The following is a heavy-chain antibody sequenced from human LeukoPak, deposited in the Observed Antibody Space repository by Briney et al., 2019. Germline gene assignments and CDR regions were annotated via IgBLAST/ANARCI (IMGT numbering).Heavy chain of an antibody. Sequence: GGSLRLSCAASGFTFSSYWMSWVRQAPGKGLEWVANIKQDGSEKYYVDSVKGRFTISRDNAKNSLYLQMNSLRAEDTAVYYCATALWFGEQPDAFDIWGQGTTVTVSS. D-gene: IGHD3-10*01. J-gene: IGHJ3*02. CDR2: IKQDGSEK. CDR1: GFTFSSYW. V-gene: IGHV3-7*01. CDR3: ATALWFGEQPDAFDI.